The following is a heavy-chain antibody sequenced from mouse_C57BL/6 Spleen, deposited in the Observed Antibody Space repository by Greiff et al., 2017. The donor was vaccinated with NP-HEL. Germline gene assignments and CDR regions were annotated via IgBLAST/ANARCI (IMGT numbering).Heavy chain of an antibody. CDR3: ARGEDFDV. CDR1: GYTFTSYW. J-gene: IGHJ1*03. V-gene: IGHV1-69*01. CDR2: IDPSDSYT. Sequence: QVQLQQPGAELVMPGASVKLSCKASGYTFTSYWMHWVKQRPGQGLEWIGEIDPSDSYTNYNQKFKGKSTLTVDKSSSTAYMQLSSLTSEDSAVYYCARGEDFDVWGKGTTVTVSS.